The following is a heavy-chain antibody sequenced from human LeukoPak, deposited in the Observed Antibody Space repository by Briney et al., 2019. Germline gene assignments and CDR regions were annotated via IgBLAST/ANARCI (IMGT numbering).Heavy chain of an antibody. Sequence: SETLSLTCTVSGGSISSSSYYWGWIRQPPGKGLEWIGSIYYSGSTYYNPSLKSRVTISVDTSKNQFSLKLSSVTAADTAVYYCAAPRGSSYYYYYYYMDVWGKGTTVTVSS. J-gene: IGHJ6*03. CDR3: AAPRGSSYYYYYYYMDV. D-gene: IGHD6-19*01. V-gene: IGHV4-39*01. CDR2: IYYSGST. CDR1: GGSISSSSYY.